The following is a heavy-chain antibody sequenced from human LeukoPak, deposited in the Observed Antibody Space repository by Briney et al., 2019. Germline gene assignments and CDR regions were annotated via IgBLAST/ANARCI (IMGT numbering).Heavy chain of an antibody. Sequence: SGGSLRLSCAASGFTFSSYAMSWVRQAPGKGLEWVSAISGSGGSTYYADSVKGRFTISRDNSKNTLYLRMNSLRAEDTAVYYCAKVLYYDDAFDIWGQGTMVTVSS. CDR1: GFTFSSYA. CDR3: AKVLYYDDAFDI. CDR2: ISGSGGST. V-gene: IGHV3-23*01. D-gene: IGHD3-22*01. J-gene: IGHJ3*02.